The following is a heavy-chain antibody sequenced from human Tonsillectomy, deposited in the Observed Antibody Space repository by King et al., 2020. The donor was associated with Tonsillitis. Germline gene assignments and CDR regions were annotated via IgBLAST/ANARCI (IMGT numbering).Heavy chain of an antibody. CDR1: GGSISSYY. V-gene: IGHV4-59*01. CDR3: ARVIVRYSSSPNYYYYYMDV. J-gene: IGHJ6*03. D-gene: IGHD6-6*01. Sequence: QLQESGPGLVKPSETLSLTCTVSGGSISSYYWSWIRQPPGKGLEWIGYIYYSGSTNYNPSLKSRVTISVDTSKNQFSLKLSSVTAADTAVYYCARVIVRYSSSPNYYYYYMDVWGKGTTVTVSS. CDR2: IYYSGST.